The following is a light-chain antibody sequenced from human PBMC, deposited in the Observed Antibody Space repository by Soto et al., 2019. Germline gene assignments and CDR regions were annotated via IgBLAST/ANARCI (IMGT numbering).Light chain of an antibody. Sequence: EIVITQSPSTLSVSPGERATLSCRASQTVNSNLAWYQQKPGQAPRLLIYGASTRATGIPARFSGSGSGTEFTLTISSLQSEDFAVYYCQQYNKWPRTFGQGTKVDIK. CDR2: GAS. CDR3: QQYNKWPRT. CDR1: QTVNSN. V-gene: IGKV3-15*01. J-gene: IGKJ1*01.